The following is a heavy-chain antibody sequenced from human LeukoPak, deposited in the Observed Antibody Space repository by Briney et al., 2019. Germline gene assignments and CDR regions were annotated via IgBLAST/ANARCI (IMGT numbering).Heavy chain of an antibody. Sequence: SETLSLTCTVSGGSVSSGSYYWSWIRQPPRKGLEWIGYVSYSGSTNYNPSLKSRVTVSVDTSKNQFSLKLSSVTASDTAVYYCARDVGGWLQFALWGQGTLVTVSS. CDR2: VSYSGST. D-gene: IGHD5-24*01. CDR1: GGSVSSGSYY. J-gene: IGHJ4*02. CDR3: ARDVGGWLQFAL. V-gene: IGHV4-61*01.